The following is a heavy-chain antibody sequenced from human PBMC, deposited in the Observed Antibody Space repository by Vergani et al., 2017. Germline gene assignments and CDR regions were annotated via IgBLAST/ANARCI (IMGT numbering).Heavy chain of an antibody. CDR3: AREWNYGGNNWFDP. CDR1: GGSISSYY. CDR2: IYYSGST. J-gene: IGHJ5*02. Sequence: QVQLQESGPGLVKPSETLSLTCTVSGGSISSYYWSWIRQPPGKGLEWIGYIYYSGSTNYNPSLKSRVTISVDTSKNQFSLKLSSVTAADTAVYYCAREWNYGGNNWFDPWGQGTLVTVSS. V-gene: IGHV4-59*01. D-gene: IGHD4-23*01.